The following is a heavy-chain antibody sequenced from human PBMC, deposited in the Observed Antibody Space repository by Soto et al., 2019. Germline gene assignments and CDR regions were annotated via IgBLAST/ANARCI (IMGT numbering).Heavy chain of an antibody. V-gene: IGHV3-48*03. CDR3: ARIAVAGVDY. CDR1: GFTFSSYE. Sequence: GGSLRLSCAASGFTFSSYEMNWVRQAPGKGLECVSYISSSGSTIYYADSVKGRFTISRDNAKNSLYLQMNSLRAEDTAVYCCARIAVAGVDYWGQGTLVTVSS. D-gene: IGHD6-19*01. J-gene: IGHJ4*02. CDR2: ISSSGSTI.